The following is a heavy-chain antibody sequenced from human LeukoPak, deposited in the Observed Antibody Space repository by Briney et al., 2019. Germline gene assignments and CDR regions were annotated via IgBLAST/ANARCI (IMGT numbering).Heavy chain of an antibody. Sequence: SETLSLTCTVSGGSISSGDYYWSWIRQPPGKGLVRIGYIYYSGSTYYNPSLKSRVTISVDTSKNQFSLKLSSVTAADTAVYYCARDGYNIFDYCGQGTLVTVSS. V-gene: IGHV4-30-4*01. CDR1: GGSISSGDYY. J-gene: IGHJ4*02. CDR2: IYYSGST. CDR3: ARDGYNIFDY. D-gene: IGHD5-24*01.